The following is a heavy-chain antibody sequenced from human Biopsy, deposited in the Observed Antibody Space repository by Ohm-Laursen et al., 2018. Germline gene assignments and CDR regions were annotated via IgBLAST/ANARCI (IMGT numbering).Heavy chain of an antibody. CDR2: IYHSGST. CDR1: GYSISSGYY. Sequence: SDTLSLTCAVSGYSISSGYYWGWIRQPPGKGLEWIGSIYHSGSTYNNPSLKSRVTISVDTSKNHFSLKLSSVTAADTAGYYCARGQALKSFDYWGQGTLVTVSS. J-gene: IGHJ4*02. CDR3: ARGQALKSFDY. V-gene: IGHV4-38-2*01.